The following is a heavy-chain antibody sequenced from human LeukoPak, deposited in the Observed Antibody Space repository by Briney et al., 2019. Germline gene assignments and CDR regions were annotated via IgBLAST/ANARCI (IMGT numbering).Heavy chain of an antibody. CDR1: GGSFSGHY. CDR2: VNDRGSA. J-gene: IGHJ6*03. V-gene: IGHV4-34*01. CDR3: ARGVVSGRFGDYYYYMDV. D-gene: IGHD3-16*01. Sequence: SETLSLTCVVYGGSFSGHYWTWIRQPPGKGLQWIGEVNDRGSANYNPSLKSRLSISEDKSKNQFSLRLPSVTAADTAVYYCARGVVSGRFGDYYYYMDVWGIGTTVTVSS.